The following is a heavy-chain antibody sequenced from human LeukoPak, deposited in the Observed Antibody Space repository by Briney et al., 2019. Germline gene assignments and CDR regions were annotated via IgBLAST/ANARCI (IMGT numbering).Heavy chain of an antibody. J-gene: IGHJ6*03. CDR2: ISWNSGSI. Sequence: GGSLRLSCAASGFTFDDYAMHWVRQAPGKGLEWVSGISWNSGSIGYADSVKGRFTISRDNAKNSLYLQMNSLRAEDTALYYCVRGPTNYYYYYYMDVWGKGTTVTVSS. CDR3: VRGPTNYYYYYYMDV. V-gene: IGHV3-9*01. D-gene: IGHD4-11*01. CDR1: GFTFDDYA.